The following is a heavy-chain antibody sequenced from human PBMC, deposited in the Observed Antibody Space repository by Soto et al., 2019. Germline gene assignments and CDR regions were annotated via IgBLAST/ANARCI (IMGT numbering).Heavy chain of an antibody. V-gene: IGHV2-5*02. CDR2: IYWDNDK. CDR3: GHTMPPRIFDY. D-gene: IGHD2-2*01. J-gene: IGHJ4*02. Sequence: QITLKESGPTLVKPTQTLTLTCTFSGFSLSTSGVGVGWIRQPPGKALEWLALIYWDNDKRYSPSLKSRLTITKDTSKNQVVLTMTNMDPVDTATYYCGHTMPPRIFDYWGQGTLVTVSS. CDR1: GFSLSTSGVG.